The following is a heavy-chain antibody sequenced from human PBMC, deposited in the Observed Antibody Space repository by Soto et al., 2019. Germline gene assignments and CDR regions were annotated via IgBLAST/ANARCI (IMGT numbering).Heavy chain of an antibody. CDR2: ISWNSGRI. D-gene: IGHD4-4*01. CDR3: AKGYSNSGYYYGMDV. Sequence: EVQLLESGGGLVQPGGSLRLSCAASGFTFSSFAMSWVRQAPGKGLEWVSGISWNSGRIGYADSVKGRFTISRDNAKSSLYLQMNSLRTEDTALYYCAKGYSNSGYYYGMDVWGQGTTVTVSS. V-gene: IGHV3-9*01. CDR1: GFTFSSFA. J-gene: IGHJ6*02.